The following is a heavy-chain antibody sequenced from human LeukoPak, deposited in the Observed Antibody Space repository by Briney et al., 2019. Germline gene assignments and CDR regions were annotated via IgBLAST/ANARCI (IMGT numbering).Heavy chain of an antibody. Sequence: ASVKVSCKDSGYTLTSYVISWARQAPGQARDWMGGMVTIFGISNYAQKVQARVTLAADKSSRRAYMELSRLGAEETAVYYCARVAAGNDVWFYPCGEGALVTASS. CDR1: GYTLTSYV. D-gene: IGHD6-25*01. CDR2: MVTIFGIS. J-gene: IGHJ5*02. CDR3: ARVAAGNDVWFYP. V-gene: IGHV1-69*10.